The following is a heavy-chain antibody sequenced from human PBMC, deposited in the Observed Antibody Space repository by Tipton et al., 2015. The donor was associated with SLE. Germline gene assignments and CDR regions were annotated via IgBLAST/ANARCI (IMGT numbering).Heavy chain of an antibody. D-gene: IGHD2-15*01. CDR3: AGAWQGYCSVGTCYVLDY. V-gene: IGHV4-59*11. J-gene: IGHJ4*02. CDR2: ISYSETT. Sequence: TLSLTCTVSGGSISSHYWSWIRQPPGKGLEWIGYISYSETTNYNPSLKSRVTISVDTSKNQFSLKLRSVTAADTAVYYCAGAWQGYCSVGTCYVLDYWGQGTLATASS. CDR1: GGSISSHY.